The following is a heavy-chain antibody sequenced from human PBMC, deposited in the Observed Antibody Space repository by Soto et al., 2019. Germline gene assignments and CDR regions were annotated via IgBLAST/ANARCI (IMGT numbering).Heavy chain of an antibody. CDR1: GGSISSYY. J-gene: IGHJ5*02. CDR3: ARHVLFGELYYVGTWFDP. V-gene: IGHV4-59*08. CDR2: IYYSGST. Sequence: SETLSLTCTVSGGSISSYYWSWIGRPPGKGLEWIGYIYYSGSTNYNPSLKSRVTISVDTSKNQFSLKLSSVTAADTAVYYCARHVLFGELYYVGTWFDPWGQGTLVTVSS. D-gene: IGHD3-10*02.